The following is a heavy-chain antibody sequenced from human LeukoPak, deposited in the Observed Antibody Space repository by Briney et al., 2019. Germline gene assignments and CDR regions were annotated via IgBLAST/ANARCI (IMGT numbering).Heavy chain of an antibody. J-gene: IGHJ3*02. CDR1: GGSISSSSYY. V-gene: IGHV4-61*01. D-gene: IGHD3-22*01. CDR3: ASTYYYDSSGYETDAFDI. Sequence: KASETLSLTCTVSGGSISSSSYYWSWIRQPPGKGLEWIGYIYYSGSTNYNPSLKSRVTISVDTSKDQFSLKLSSVTAADTAVYYCASTYYYDSSGYETDAFDIWGQGTMVTVSS. CDR2: IYYSGST.